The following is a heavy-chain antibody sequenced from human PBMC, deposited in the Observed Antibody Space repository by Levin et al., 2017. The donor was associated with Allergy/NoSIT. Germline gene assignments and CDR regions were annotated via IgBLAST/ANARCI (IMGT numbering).Heavy chain of an antibody. D-gene: IGHD2/OR15-2a*01. CDR3: AKDQGWTATTFGVADF. V-gene: IGHV3-30*18. J-gene: IGHJ4*02. Sequence: GESLKISCVASGFNFNTYGMHWVRQAPGKGLEWVAAISYDESIKYYVDSVKGRFAISRDHSNNTLYLQMDRLRGEDTAVYYCAKDQGWTATTFGVADFWGQGTLVTVSS. CDR2: ISYDESIK. CDR1: GFNFNTYG.